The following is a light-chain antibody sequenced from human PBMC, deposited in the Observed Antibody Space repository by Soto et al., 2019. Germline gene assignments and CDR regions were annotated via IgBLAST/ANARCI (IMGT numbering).Light chain of an antibody. V-gene: IGKV1-9*01. CDR1: QGISSY. J-gene: IGKJ2*01. CDR3: QQLNSYTPT. Sequence: IQLTQSPSSLSASVGDRVTITCRASQGISSYLAWYQQKPGKAPKLLIYAASTLQSGVPSRFSGSGSGTDFTLTISSLQTEDFATYYCQQLNSYTPTFGQGTKLEIK. CDR2: AAS.